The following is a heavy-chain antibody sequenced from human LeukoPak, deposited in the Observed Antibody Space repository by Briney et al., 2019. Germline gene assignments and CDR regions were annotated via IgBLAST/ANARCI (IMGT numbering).Heavy chain of an antibody. CDR1: GHTLTEFS. Sequence: ASVKVSCKVSGHTLTEFSMHWVRQAPGKGLEWMGGFDPEDGETIYAQKFQGRVTMTEDTSTDTAYMELSSLRSEDTAVYYCATFSSSSLNFDYWGQGTLVTVSS. D-gene: IGHD6-13*01. V-gene: IGHV1-24*01. J-gene: IGHJ4*02. CDR2: FDPEDGET. CDR3: ATFSSSSLNFDY.